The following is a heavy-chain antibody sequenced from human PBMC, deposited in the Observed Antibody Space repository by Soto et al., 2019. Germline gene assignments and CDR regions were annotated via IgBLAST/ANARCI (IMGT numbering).Heavy chain of an antibody. J-gene: IGHJ3*02. D-gene: IGHD2-15*01. CDR2: ISAYNGNT. Sequence: ASVKVSCKASGYTFTSYGISWVRQAPGQGLEWMGWISAYNGNTNYAQKLQGRVTMTTDTSTSTAYMELRSLRSDDTAVYYCARPWGRKGYCSGGSCYSGIDSDAFDIWGQGTMVTVSS. V-gene: IGHV1-18*01. CDR1: GYTFTSYG. CDR3: ARPWGRKGYCSGGSCYSGIDSDAFDI.